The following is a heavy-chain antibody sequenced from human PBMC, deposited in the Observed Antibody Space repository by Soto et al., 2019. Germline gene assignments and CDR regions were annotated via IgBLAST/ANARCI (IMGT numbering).Heavy chain of an antibody. Sequence: TLSLTCTVSGCSIISGGYYWSWIRQHPGKGLEWIGYIYYSGSTYYNPSLKSRVTISVDTSKNQFSLKLSSVTAADTAVYYCAASCVGCGGFNYYGMDVWGQGTTVTVSS. CDR2: IYYSGST. CDR1: GCSIISGGYY. V-gene: IGHV4-31*03. J-gene: IGHJ6*02. CDR3: AASCVGCGGFNYYGMDV. D-gene: IGHD2-21*01.